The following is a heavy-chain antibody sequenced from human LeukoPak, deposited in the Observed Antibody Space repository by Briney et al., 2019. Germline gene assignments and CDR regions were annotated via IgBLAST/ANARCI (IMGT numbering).Heavy chain of an antibody. Sequence: PGRSLRLSCAASGFTFSRYGMHWVRQAPGKGLEWVAVISYDGSNKYYAGSVKGRFTISRDNSKNTLYLQMNSLRAEDKAVYYCAKESGNIVVVPAAIRGAYGYWGQGTLVTVSS. V-gene: IGHV3-30*18. CDR2: ISYDGSNK. D-gene: IGHD2-2*02. CDR3: AKESGNIVVVPAAIRGAYGY. J-gene: IGHJ4*02. CDR1: GFTFSRYG.